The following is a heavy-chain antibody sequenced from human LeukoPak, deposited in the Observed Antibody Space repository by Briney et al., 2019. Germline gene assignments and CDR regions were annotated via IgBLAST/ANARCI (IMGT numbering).Heavy chain of an antibody. CDR1: GGSIDVQY. D-gene: IGHD3-10*01. CDR2: IHSRGGA. J-gene: IGHJ4*02. V-gene: IGHV4-59*11. Sequence: PSETLSLTCTLSGGSIDVQYWSWIRQPPGKALEWIGYIHSRGGAKYNPSLNSKFSMSVDTSNNKYSLKLDSVTAGDTAVSYCARHLGGNFGSGTHFVYWGQGTLVTVSS. CDR3: ARHLGGNFGSGTHFVY.